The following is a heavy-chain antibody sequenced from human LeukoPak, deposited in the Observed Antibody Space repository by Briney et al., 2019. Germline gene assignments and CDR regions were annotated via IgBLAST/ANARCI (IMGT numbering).Heavy chain of an antibody. D-gene: IGHD5-12*01. Sequence: PGGSLRLSCAASGFTVSSNYMSWVRQAPGKGLEWVSVIYSGGSTYYADSVKGRFTISRDNSKNTLYLQMNSLRAEYTAVYYCARGVVATISNWFDPWGQGTLVTVSS. J-gene: IGHJ5*02. CDR2: IYSGGST. V-gene: IGHV3-66*01. CDR3: ARGVVATISNWFDP. CDR1: GFTVSSNY.